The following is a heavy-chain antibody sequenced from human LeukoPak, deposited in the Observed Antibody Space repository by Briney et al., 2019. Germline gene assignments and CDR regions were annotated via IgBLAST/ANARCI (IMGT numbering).Heavy chain of an antibody. J-gene: IGHJ6*03. CDR1: GYPFGNYD. CDR2: ISAYNGNT. D-gene: IGHD3-9*01. Sequence: ASEKVSCKASGYPFGNYDINWVRQAPGQGLEWMGWISAYNGNTNYAQKLQGRVTMTTDTSTSTAYMELRSLRSDDTAVYYCARVTTDYDILTGYYNGYYYYYMDVWGKGTTVTISS. V-gene: IGHV1-18*01. CDR3: ARVTTDYDILTGYYNGYYYYYMDV.